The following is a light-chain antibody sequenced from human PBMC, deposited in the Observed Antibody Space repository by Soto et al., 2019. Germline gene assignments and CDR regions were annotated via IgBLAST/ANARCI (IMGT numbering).Light chain of an antibody. J-gene: IGKJ1*01. CDR3: QQSYTTPWT. V-gene: IGKV1-39*01. CDR1: QSISYY. Sequence: DIQMTQSPSSLSASVGDRVTITCRASQSISYYVNWYQQKPGXAPRLLIYTTSRLQSGVPAKFSGSASGTDFTRTISSLQPEDFATYYCQQSYTTPWTFGQGTKVEIK. CDR2: TTS.